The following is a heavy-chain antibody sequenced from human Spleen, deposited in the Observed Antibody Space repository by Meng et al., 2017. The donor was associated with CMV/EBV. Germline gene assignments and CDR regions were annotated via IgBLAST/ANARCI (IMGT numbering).Heavy chain of an antibody. CDR3: ARDLLEPYYYYYGMDV. J-gene: IGHJ6*02. V-gene: IGHV3-48*03. CDR1: GFTFSSYE. CDR2: SSSSSATI. D-gene: IGHD3-3*01. Sequence: GESLKISCAASGFTFSSYEMNWVRQAPGKGLEWVSYSSSSSATIYYADSVKGRFTVSRDNAKNSLYLEMNSLRAEDTAVYYCARDLLEPYYYYYGMDVWGQGTTVTVSS.